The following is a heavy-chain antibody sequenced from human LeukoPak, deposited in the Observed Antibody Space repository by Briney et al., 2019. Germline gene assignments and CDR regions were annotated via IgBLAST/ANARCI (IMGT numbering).Heavy chain of an antibody. V-gene: IGHV3-9*01. J-gene: IGHJ6*02. CDR2: ISWNSGSI. D-gene: IGHD3-3*01. CDR1: GFTFDDYA. Sequence: GGFLRLSCAASGFTFDDYAMHWVPQAPGKGLEWVSGISWNSGSIGYADSVKGRFTISRDNAKNSLYLQMDSLRAEDTALCYCAKDAAVWSSHCMDVWGQGTTVTVSS. CDR3: AKDAAVWSSHCMDV.